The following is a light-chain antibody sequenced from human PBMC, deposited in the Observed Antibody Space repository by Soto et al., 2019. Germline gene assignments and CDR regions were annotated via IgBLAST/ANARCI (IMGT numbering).Light chain of an antibody. CDR1: RSNIGTYT. V-gene: IGLV1-44*01. CDR3: AAWDDSLRAVV. Sequence: QSVLTQSPSASGTPGQRVTISCSGSRSNIGTYTVNWYQQLPGTAPTLLIYRKHQRPSGDPDRFSGSKSGTSASLAISGPQSEDEADYYCAAWDDSLRAVVFGGGTTLTVL. CDR2: RKH. J-gene: IGLJ2*01.